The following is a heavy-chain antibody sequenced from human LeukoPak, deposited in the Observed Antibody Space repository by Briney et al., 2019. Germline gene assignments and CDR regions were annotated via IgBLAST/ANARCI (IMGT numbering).Heavy chain of an antibody. J-gene: IGHJ4*02. D-gene: IGHD5-18*01. V-gene: IGHV1-3*01. CDR2: INAGNGNT. Sequence: ASVNVSCKASGYTFTSYAMHWVRQAPGQRLEWMRWINAGNGNTKYSQKFQGRVTITRDTSASTAYMELSSLRSEDTAVYYCARDLGYSYGSSDYWGQGTLVTVSS. CDR1: GYTFTSYA. CDR3: ARDLGYSYGSSDY.